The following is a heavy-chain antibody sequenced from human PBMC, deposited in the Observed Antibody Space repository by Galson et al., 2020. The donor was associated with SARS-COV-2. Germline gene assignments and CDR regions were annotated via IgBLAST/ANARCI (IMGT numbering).Heavy chain of an antibody. Sequence: SVKVSCKTSGFTFTNSAVQWVRQARRQRLEWIGWIVVGTGKTTYAQKFQERFTITRDMSTSTAYMELSSLRYEDTAVYYCAAFVARPVYWGQGTLVTVAS. CDR3: AAFVARPVY. D-gene: IGHD6-6*01. V-gene: IGHV1-58*01. CDR1: GFTFTNSA. CDR2: IVVGTGKT. J-gene: IGHJ4*02.